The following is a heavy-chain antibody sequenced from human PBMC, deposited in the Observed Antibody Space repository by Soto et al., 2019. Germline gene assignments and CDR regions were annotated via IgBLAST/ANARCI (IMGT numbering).Heavy chain of an antibody. CDR2: MSRTGDNT. J-gene: IGHJ4*02. V-gene: IGHV3-23*01. D-gene: IGHD3-22*01. CDR1: GFTFSIYA. Sequence: PGGSLRLSCAASGFTFSIYAMTWVRQSPGKGLEWVSSMSRTGDNTYYADSVKGRFTISRDNSKNTLYLQMNSLRAEDTAIYYCAKDQSNSNPLYYFDFWRPGTLVTVSS. CDR3: AKDQSNSNPLYYFDF.